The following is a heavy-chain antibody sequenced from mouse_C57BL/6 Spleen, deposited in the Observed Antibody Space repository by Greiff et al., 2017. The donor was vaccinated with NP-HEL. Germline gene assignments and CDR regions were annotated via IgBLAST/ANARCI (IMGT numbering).Heavy chain of an antibody. Sequence: EVQLVESGGGLVKPGGSLKLSCAASGFTFSDYGMHWVRQAPEKGLEWVAYISSGSSTIYYADTVKGRFTISRDNAKNTLFLQMTSLRSEDTAMYYCATGFYDGYPYYAMDYWGQGTSVTVSS. D-gene: IGHD2-3*01. V-gene: IGHV5-17*01. CDR2: ISSGSSTI. J-gene: IGHJ4*01. CDR1: GFTFSDYG. CDR3: ATGFYDGYPYYAMDY.